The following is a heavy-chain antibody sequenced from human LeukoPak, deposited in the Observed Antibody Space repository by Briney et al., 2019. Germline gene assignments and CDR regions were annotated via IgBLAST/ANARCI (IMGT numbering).Heavy chain of an antibody. V-gene: IGHV3-9*01. Sequence: GRSLRLFCAASGFTFDDYAMHWVRQAPGKGLEWVSGISWNSGSIGYADSVKGRFTISRDNAKNSLYLQMNSLRAEDTALYYCAKVASNYYDSSGYYLRSDYFDYWGQGTLVTVSS. CDR3: AKVASNYYDSSGYYLRSDYFDY. D-gene: IGHD3-22*01. CDR1: GFTFDDYA. J-gene: IGHJ4*02. CDR2: ISWNSGSI.